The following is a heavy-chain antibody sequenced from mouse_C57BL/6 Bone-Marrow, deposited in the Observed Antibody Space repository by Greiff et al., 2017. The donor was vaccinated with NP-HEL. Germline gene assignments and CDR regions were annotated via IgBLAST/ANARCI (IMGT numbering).Heavy chain of an antibody. D-gene: IGHD2-1*01. V-gene: IGHV1-50*01. CDR2: IDPSDSYT. CDR3: ARRDYYGNYGGFAY. J-gene: IGHJ3*01. CDR1: GYTFTSYW. Sequence: VQLQQPGAELVKPGASVKLSCKASGYTFTSYWMQWVKQRPGQGLEWIGEIDPSDSYTNYNQKFKGKATLTVDTSSSTAYMQLSSLTSEDSAVYYCARRDYYGNYGGFAYWGQGTLVTVSA.